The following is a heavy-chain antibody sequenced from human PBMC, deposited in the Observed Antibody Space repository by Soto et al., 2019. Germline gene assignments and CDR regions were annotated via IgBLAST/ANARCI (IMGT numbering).Heavy chain of an antibody. CDR2: ISYDGSNK. J-gene: IGHJ4*02. Sequence: GGSLRLSCAASGFTFSSYGMHWVRQAPGKGLEWVAVISYDGSNKYYADSVKGRFTISRDNSKNTLYLQMNSLRAEDTAVYYCATSEDGVLDYWGQGTLVTVFS. CDR3: ATSEDGVLDY. V-gene: IGHV3-30*03. CDR1: GFTFSSYG. D-gene: IGHD3-3*01.